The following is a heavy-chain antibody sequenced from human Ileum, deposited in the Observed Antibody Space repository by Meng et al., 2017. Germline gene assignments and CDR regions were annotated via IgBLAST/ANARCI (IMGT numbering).Heavy chain of an antibody. CDR2: IKQDGSEK. CDR1: GFTVSTYW. J-gene: IGHJ4*02. CDR3: ARAYFYGDYVFDY. Sequence: GGSLRLSCAASGFTVSTYWMSWVRQAPGKGLEWVANIKQDGSEKYYVDSVKGRFTISRDNAKNSLYLQMNSLRAEDTAVYYCARAYFYGDYVFDYWGRGTLVTVSS. V-gene: IGHV3-7*01. D-gene: IGHD4-17*01.